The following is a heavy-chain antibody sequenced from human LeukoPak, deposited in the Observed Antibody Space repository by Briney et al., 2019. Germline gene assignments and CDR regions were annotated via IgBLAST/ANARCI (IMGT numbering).Heavy chain of an antibody. V-gene: IGHV4-59*01. CDR3: VRDASSGRGYYFDY. CDR1: GGSISSYY. D-gene: IGHD6-19*01. CDR2: IYYSGST. Sequence: PSETLSLTCTVSGGSISSYYWSWIRQPPGKGLEWIGYIYYSGSTNYNPSLKSRVTISVDTSKNQFSLKLSSVTAADTALYYCVRDASSGRGYYFDYWGQGTLVTVSS. J-gene: IGHJ4*02.